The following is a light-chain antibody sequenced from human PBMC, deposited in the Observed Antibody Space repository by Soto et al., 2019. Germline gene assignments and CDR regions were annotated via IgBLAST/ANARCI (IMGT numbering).Light chain of an antibody. V-gene: IGLV2-14*02. CDR2: EVD. CDR3: SSFTSTSTYV. J-gene: IGLJ1*01. Sequence: QSALTQPASVSGSRGQSITISCAGTSSDVGNYNLVSWYQQHPGKAPKLMIYEVDNRPSGVSNRFSGSKSGNTASLTISGLHAEDEADYYCSSFTSTSTYVFGPGTKVTVL. CDR1: SSDVGNYNL.